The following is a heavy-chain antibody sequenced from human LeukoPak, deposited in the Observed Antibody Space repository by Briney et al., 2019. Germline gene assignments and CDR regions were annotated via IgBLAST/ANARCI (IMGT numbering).Heavy chain of an antibody. CDR3: ARGRGTRRMTTGAFDI. J-gene: IGHJ3*02. Sequence: SQTLSLTCTVSGGSISNYYWSWIRQPAGKGLEWVGHIYSSGSSGSTNYNPSLKSRVTVSEDTSKNQFSLKLSSVTAADTAVYYCARGRGTRRMTTGAFDIWGQGTMVTVSS. CDR1: GGSISNYY. CDR2: IYSSGSSGST. D-gene: IGHD3-16*01. V-gene: IGHV4-4*07.